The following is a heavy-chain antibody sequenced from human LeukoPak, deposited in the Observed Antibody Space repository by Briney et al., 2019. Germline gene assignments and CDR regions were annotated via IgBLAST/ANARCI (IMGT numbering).Heavy chain of an antibody. J-gene: IGHJ6*03. D-gene: IGHD3-3*01. CDR3: ARGYDFWSGYYYYYYMDV. V-gene: IGHV3-48*01. Sequence: AGGSLRLSCAASGFTFSSYSMNWVRQAPGKGLEWVSYISSSSSTIYYADSVKGRFTISRDNAKNSLYLQMNSLRAEDTAVYYCARGYDFWSGYYYYYYMDVWGKGTTVTVSS. CDR2: ISSSSSTI. CDR1: GFTFSSYS.